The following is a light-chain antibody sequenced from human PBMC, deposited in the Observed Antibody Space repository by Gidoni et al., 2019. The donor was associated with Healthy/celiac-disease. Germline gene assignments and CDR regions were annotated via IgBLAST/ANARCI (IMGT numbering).Light chain of an antibody. J-gene: IGLJ1*01. Sequence: QSALTQPASVSGSPGQSITISCTGTSSDVGSYNLVSWYQQHPGKAPKLIVYEGSKRPSGVSNRFSGSKSGNTASPTISGLQAEDEADYYCCSYAGSSTPHYVFGTGTKVTVL. CDR3: CSYAGSSTPHYV. CDR1: SSDVGSYNL. CDR2: EGS. V-gene: IGLV2-23*01.